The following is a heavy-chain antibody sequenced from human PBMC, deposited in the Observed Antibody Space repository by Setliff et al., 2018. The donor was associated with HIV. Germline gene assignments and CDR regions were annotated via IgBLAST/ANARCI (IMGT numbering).Heavy chain of an antibody. CDR1: GYTFTNYD. J-gene: IGHJ1*01. V-gene: IGHV1-8*01. Sequence: GASVKVSCKASGYTFTNYDINWVRQVTGQGLEWMGWMNPNSGNTGYGQKFQGRVTMTRDTSISTAYMELSNLGSEDTAVYYCARGGGSSYLYHSRGSEYCQYWGQGALVTVSS. CDR2: MNPNSGNT. CDR3: ARGGGSSYLYHSRGSEYCQY. D-gene: IGHD3-22*01.